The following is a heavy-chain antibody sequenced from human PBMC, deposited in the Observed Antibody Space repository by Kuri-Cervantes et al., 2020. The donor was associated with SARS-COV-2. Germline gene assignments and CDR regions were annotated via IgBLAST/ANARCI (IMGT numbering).Heavy chain of an antibody. CDR1: RFTFSSYS. V-gene: IGHV3-74*01. D-gene: IGHD3-10*01. J-gene: IGHJ3*02. CDR3: ARDPGRGDAFDI. Sequence: GGSLRLSCAASRFTFSSYSMNWVRQAPGKGLVWVSRINSDGSSTSYADSVKGRFTISRDNAENTLYLQMNSLRAEDTAVYYCARDPGRGDAFDIWGQGTMVTVSS. CDR2: INSDGSST.